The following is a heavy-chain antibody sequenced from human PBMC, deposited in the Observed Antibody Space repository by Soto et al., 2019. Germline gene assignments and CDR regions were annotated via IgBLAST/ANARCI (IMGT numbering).Heavy chain of an antibody. Sequence: ASVKVSCKASGVTFTISAVQWVRQARGQRLEWIGWIVVGSGNTNYAPKFQERVTITRDMSTSTAYMELSSLRSEDTAVDYCAALAFGELYGWTGADYFDYWGQGTLVTVSS. CDR2: IVVGSGNT. J-gene: IGHJ4*02. CDR3: AALAFGELYGWTGADYFDY. V-gene: IGHV1-58*01. CDR1: GVTFTISA. D-gene: IGHD3-10*01.